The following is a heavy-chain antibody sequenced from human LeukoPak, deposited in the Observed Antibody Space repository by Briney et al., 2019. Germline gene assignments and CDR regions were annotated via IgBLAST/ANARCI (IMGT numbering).Heavy chain of an antibody. CDR2: IIPSFGTA. D-gene: IGHD2-2*01. J-gene: IGHJ4*02. CDR3: ATPAGYCSSTSCCSFDY. V-gene: IGHV1-69*01. CDR1: GCTFSNYA. Sequence: AAVKVSCKASGCTFSNYAISWVRQAPGQGLDWMGGIIPSFGTANYAQKFQGRVTITADESMSTDYMELSSLRTEDTAVYYCATPAGYCSSTSCCSFDYWGQGTLVTVSS.